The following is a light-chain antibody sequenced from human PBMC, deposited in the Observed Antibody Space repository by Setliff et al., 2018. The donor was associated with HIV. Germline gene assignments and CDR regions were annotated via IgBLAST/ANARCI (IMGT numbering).Light chain of an antibody. Sequence: QSALGQPASVSGSPGQSITISCTGTSTDIGHYGLVSWYQQHTGRAPQLILFDVNKRPSGVSSRFFGSKSGNTASLSISGLQAGDEADYFCCAYAGSDTCVFGTGTKVTVL. J-gene: IGLJ1*01. CDR1: STDIGHYGL. V-gene: IGLV2-23*02. CDR2: DVN. CDR3: CAYAGSDTCV.